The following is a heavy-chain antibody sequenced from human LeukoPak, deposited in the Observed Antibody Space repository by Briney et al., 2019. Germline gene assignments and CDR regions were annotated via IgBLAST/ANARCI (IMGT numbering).Heavy chain of an antibody. CDR3: AKDLTVTSTCYFDS. J-gene: IGHJ4*02. Sequence: SETLSLTCAVYGGSFSAYYWSWIRQPPGKGLEWIGEINHSGSTNYNPSLKSRVTISVDRSKNQFSLKLNSVTAADTAVYYCAKDLTVTSTCYFDSWGQGTLVTVSS. CDR1: GGSFSAYY. CDR2: INHSGST. V-gene: IGHV4-34*01. D-gene: IGHD4-11*01.